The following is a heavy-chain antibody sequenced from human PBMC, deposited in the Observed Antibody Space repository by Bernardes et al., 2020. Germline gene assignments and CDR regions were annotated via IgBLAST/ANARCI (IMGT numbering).Heavy chain of an antibody. CDR3: ARVTGQGFDY. CDR2: INTDGSST. J-gene: IGHJ4*02. CDR1: GFTFSSHW. Sequence: GSLRLSCAVSGFTFSSHWMHWVRQAPGKGLVWVSRINTDGSSTTYADSVKGRFTISRDNAKNTLYLQMNSLRAEDTAVYYCARVTGQGFDYWGQGTLVTVSS. V-gene: IGHV3-74*01.